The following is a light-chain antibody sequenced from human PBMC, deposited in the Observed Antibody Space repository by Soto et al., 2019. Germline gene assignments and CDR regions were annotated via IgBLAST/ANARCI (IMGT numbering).Light chain of an antibody. V-gene: IGLV1-44*01. Sequence: SVMTEAPGASGTPGKRVSISCSGVGINTVHWYQQRPGTAPKRLIHSNNQRPSGVPDRFSGSKSGTAASLAISGLQSEDEADYYCSTWDDSLNGYVFGTGTKVTVL. J-gene: IGLJ1*01. CDR1: GINT. CDR3: STWDDSLNGYV. CDR2: SNN.